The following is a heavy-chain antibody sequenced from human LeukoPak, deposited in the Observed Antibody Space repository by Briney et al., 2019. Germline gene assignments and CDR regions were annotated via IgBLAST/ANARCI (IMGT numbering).Heavy chain of an antibody. CDR1: GGTFSSYA. V-gene: IGHV1-69*13. CDR2: IIPIFGTA. J-gene: IGHJ6*02. CDR3: ARLAGEIVVVTAIQRYYYYGMDL. D-gene: IGHD2-21*02. Sequence: EASVKVSCKASGGTFSSYAISWVRQAPGQGLEWMGGIIPIFGTANYAQKFQGRVTITADESTSTAYMELSSLRSEDTAVYYCARLAGEIVVVTAIQRYYYYGMDLWGQGTTVTVSS.